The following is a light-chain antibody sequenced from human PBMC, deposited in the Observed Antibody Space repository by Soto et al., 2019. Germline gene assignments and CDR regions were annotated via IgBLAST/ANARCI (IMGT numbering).Light chain of an antibody. CDR1: QSVSSSY. CDR3: QQYAYSPPT. CDR2: GAS. Sequence: ETALTQSPGTLSLSPGEGGILSCRASQSVSSSYLAWYQQNPGQAPRLLIYGASTRATGVPDRFSCGGSGTDFPLIISRLEPEDVAVYFCQQYAYSPPTFGPGTKVDIK. V-gene: IGKV3-20*01. J-gene: IGKJ3*01.